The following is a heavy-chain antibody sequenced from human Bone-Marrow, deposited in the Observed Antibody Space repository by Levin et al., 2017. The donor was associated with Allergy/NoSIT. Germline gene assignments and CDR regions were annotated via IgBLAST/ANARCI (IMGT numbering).Heavy chain of an antibody. Sequence: GGSLRLSCAASGFTFSNYWMHWVRQAPGKGLVWVSHINSDGSNTNYADSVKGRFTISRDNAKNTLYLQMNSLRAEDTAVYYCARGGCSTTSCLDSWGQGTLVTVSP. CDR3: ARGGCSTTSCLDS. D-gene: IGHD2-2*01. CDR1: GFTFSNYW. CDR2: INSDGSNT. V-gene: IGHV3-74*01. J-gene: IGHJ5*01.